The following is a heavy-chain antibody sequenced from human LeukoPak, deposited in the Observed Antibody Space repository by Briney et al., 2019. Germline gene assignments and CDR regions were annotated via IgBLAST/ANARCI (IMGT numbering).Heavy chain of an antibody. CDR3: VRDLDHIDLWSGYWPDAFDS. CDR1: GVTFTSYG. D-gene: IGHD3-3*01. J-gene: IGHJ3*02. V-gene: IGHV3-33*01. CDR2: IWYAGTNE. Sequence: SLRLSSAVSGVTFTSYGMHWVRRAPRKGLERGSGIWYAGTNEYYADSVKGQYTISKDNSRNTLYLQMSKLSAEDTALYYCVRDLDHIDLWSGYWPDAFDSWGQGTMVFVSS.